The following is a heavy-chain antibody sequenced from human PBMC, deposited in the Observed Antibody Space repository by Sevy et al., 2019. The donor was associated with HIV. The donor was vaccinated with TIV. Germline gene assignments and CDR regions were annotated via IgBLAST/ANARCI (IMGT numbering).Heavy chain of an antibody. Sequence: SETLSLTCTVSGAAISSGGYYWTWIRQHPGKGLEWIGNIYHSGSSFYNPSLKGRVVMSVVTSKNQFSLNLTSLTAADTAVYYCARVPVGSSPYYYAIDVWGQGTWVTVSS. CDR3: ARVPVGSSPYYYAIDV. CDR2: IYHSGSS. J-gene: IGHJ6*02. V-gene: IGHV4-31*03. CDR1: GAAISSGGYY. D-gene: IGHD6-6*01.